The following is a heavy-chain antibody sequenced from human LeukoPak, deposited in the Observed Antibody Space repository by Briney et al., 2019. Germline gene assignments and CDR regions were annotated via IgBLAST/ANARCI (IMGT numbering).Heavy chain of an antibody. CDR1: GYTFTSYG. CDR3: ARAGIAVADNWFDP. Sequence: ASAKVSCKASGYTFTSYGISWVRQAPGQGLEWMGWISAYNGNTNYAQKLQGRVTMTTDTSTSTAYMELRSLRSDDTAVYYCARAGIAVADNWFDPWGQGTLVTVSS. J-gene: IGHJ5*02. CDR2: ISAYNGNT. D-gene: IGHD6-19*01. V-gene: IGHV1-18*01.